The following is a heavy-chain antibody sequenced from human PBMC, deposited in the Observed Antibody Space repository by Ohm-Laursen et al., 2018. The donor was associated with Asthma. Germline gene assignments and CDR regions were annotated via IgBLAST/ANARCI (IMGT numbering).Heavy chain of an antibody. J-gene: IGHJ4*02. Sequence: TLSLTCAVSGGSITTGGHYWAWIRQHPGKGLEWIAYMYYSGSTRYNPSLRSRIIMSADTSKNQFSLKLTSVTAADTAVYYCARRGYHGSGSYLDYWGQGTLVTVSS. V-gene: IGHV4-31*11. CDR2: MYYSGST. CDR1: GGSITTGGHY. D-gene: IGHD3-10*01. CDR3: ARRGYHGSGSYLDY.